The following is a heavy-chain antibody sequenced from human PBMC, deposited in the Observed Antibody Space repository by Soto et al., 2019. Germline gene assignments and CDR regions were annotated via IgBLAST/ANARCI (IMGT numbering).Heavy chain of an antibody. D-gene: IGHD7-27*01. J-gene: IGHJ4*02. Sequence: QVQLQESGPGLVKTSQTLSLTCTVSGGSISSGGYYWSWIRQHPGKGLEWIGYIYYNGDTYYNPSLKSRVSISIDTSKNQFSLRLTSVTAADTAVYYCARSHRDNWGSPDYFDYWGQGTLVTASS. CDR1: GGSISSGGYY. CDR3: ARSHRDNWGSPDYFDY. V-gene: IGHV4-31*03. CDR2: IYYNGDT.